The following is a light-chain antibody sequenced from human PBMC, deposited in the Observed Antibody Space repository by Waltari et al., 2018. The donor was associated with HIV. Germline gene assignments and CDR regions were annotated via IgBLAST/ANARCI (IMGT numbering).Light chain of an antibody. V-gene: IGKV2D-29*01. J-gene: IGKJ2*01. Sequence: IVMTQTPISLSATPGQAASSHCKSRHRLLHGDGKTYLYLYLKKPGQPPQHRMYEVYNRLSGVPGRFSGSGSGTTFNHEVSRVDTPDVGVYDCRPSIQLLDTFEQGTKLE. CDR1: HRLLHGDGKTY. CDR2: EVY. CDR3: RPSIQLLDT.